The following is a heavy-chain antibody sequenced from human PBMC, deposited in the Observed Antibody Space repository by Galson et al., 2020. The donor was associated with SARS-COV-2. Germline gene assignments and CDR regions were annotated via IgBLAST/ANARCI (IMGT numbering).Heavy chain of an antibody. CDR2: IYISERT. D-gene: IGHD1-26*01. CDR3: ARESRWELYFDY. V-gene: IGHV4-61*02. Sequence: SETLSLTCTVSGGSISSSSYYWSWIRQPAGKGLEWIGRIYISERTNYNPSLKSRVTISTDTSKNQFSLRLTSVTAADTAVYYCARESRWELYFDYWGQGSLVIVSS. J-gene: IGHJ4*02. CDR1: GGSISSSSYY.